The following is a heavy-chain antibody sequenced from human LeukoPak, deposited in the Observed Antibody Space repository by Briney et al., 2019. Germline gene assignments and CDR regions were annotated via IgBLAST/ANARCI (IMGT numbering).Heavy chain of an antibody. Sequence: SETLSLTCAVYGGSFSSYYWSWIRQPPGKGLEWIGYIYYSGSTNYNPSLKSRVTISVDTSKNQFSLKLSSVTAADTAVYYCARGDYYDSSGYLDNAFDIWGQGTMVTVSS. J-gene: IGHJ3*02. CDR2: IYYSGST. CDR1: GGSFSSYY. D-gene: IGHD3-22*01. CDR3: ARGDYYDSSGYLDNAFDI. V-gene: IGHV4-59*01.